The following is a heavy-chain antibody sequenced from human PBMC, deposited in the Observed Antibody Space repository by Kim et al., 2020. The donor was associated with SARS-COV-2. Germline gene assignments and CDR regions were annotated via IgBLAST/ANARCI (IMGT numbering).Heavy chain of an antibody. Sequence: GGSLRLSCAASGFTFSSYWMSWVRQAPGKGLEWVANIKQDGSEKYYVDSVKGRFTISRDNAKNSLYLQMNSLRAEDTAVYYCATQGRVWWELPRYFDYWGQGTLVTVSS. D-gene: IGHD1-26*01. V-gene: IGHV3-7*03. CDR3: ATQGRVWWELPRYFDY. CDR1: GFTFSSYW. CDR2: IKQDGSEK. J-gene: IGHJ4*02.